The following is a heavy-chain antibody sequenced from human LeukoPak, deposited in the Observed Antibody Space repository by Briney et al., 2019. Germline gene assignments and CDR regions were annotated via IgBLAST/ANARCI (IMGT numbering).Heavy chain of an antibody. CDR1: GDSINDRY. CDR3: ARGGWSNDY. V-gene: IGHV4-59*11. J-gene: IGHJ4*02. CDR2: IYYSGST. Sequence: PSETLSLTCTVSGDSINDRYWSWIRQPPGRGLEWIGYIYYSGSTNYNPSLKSRVTISVDTSKNQFSLELSSVTAADTAVYYCARGGWSNDYWGQGTLVTVSS. D-gene: IGHD6-19*01.